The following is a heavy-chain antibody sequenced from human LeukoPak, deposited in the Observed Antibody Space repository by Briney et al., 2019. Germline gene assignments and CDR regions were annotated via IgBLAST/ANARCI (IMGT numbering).Heavy chain of an antibody. CDR3: AKGPQAGWELQPFDY. CDR1: GFTFSSYA. V-gene: IGHV3-23*01. D-gene: IGHD1-26*01. J-gene: IGHJ4*02. Sequence: PGGSLRLSCAASGFTFSSYAMSWVRQAPGKGLEWVSAISGSGGSTYYADSVKGRFTISRDNSKNTLYLQMNSLRAEDTAVYYCAKGPQAGWELQPFDYWGQGTLVTVSS. CDR2: ISGSGGST.